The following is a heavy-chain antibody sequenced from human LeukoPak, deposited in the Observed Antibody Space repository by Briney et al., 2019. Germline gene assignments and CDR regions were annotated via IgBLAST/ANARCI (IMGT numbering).Heavy chain of an antibody. D-gene: IGHD5-18*01. V-gene: IGHV3-48*03. J-gene: IGHJ4*02. Sequence: AGGSLRLSCAASGFTFSSYEMNWVRQAPGKGLEWVSYISSSGSTIYYADSVKGRFTISRDNSKNTLYLQMNSLRAEDTAVYYCAKDWSYGSYSPGYWGQGTLVTVSS. CDR1: GFTFSSYE. CDR2: ISSSGSTI. CDR3: AKDWSYGSYSPGY.